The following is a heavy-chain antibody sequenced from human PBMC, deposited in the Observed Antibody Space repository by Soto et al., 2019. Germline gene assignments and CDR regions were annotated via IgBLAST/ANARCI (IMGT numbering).Heavy chain of an antibody. CDR1: GGLFSVYS. CDR2: VLPITGST. J-gene: IGHJ4*01. V-gene: IGHV1-69*06. Sequence: QVQLVQSGAEVKKPGSSVKVSCKTSGGLFSVYSFNWVRQAPGQGLERMGGVLPITGSTDYAQKFQCRLTITADRSTSTLYMELSRLTSDDTANYYCATIRVRGGPLRFEDGGQGTLISVSS. CDR3: ATIRVRGGPLRFED. D-gene: IGHD5-12*01.